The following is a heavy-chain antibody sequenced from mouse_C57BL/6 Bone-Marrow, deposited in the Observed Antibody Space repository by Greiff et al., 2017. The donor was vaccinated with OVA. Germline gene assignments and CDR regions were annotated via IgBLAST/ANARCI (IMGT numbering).Heavy chain of an antibody. CDR2: IDPENGDT. J-gene: IGHJ3*01. V-gene: IGHV14-4*01. CDR3: TTSYYYGSSPY. CDR1: GFNIKDDY. D-gene: IGHD1-1*01. Sequence: EVQLQQSGAELVRPGASVKLSCTASGFNIKDDYMHWVKQRPEQGLEWIGWIDPENGDTEYASKFQGKATITADTSSNTAYLQLSSLTSEDTAVYYCTTSYYYGSSPYWGQGTLVTVSA.